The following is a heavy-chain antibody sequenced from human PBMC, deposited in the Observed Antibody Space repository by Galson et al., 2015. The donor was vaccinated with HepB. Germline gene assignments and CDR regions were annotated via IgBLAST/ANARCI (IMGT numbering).Heavy chain of an antibody. Sequence: SLRLSCAASGFIFNNYAMTWVRQPPGKGLEWVSSISGGGGNTFYSESVKGRFTISRDNSKNTLFLQMNSLSADDTAVYSSAKSLRHYPYDMDVWGPGTTVSVSS. CDR1: GFIFNNYA. CDR3: AKSLRHYPYDMDV. V-gene: IGHV3-23*01. D-gene: IGHD1-26*01. CDR2: ISGGGGNT. J-gene: IGHJ6*02.